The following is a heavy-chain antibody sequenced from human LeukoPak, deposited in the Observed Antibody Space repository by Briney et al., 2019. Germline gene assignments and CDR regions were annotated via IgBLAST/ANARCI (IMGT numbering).Heavy chain of an antibody. D-gene: IGHD3-9*01. Sequence: PGGSLRLSCAASGFTFRSYAMRWVRQAPGKGLDWVSAISGSGGSTYYADSVKGRFTISRDNSKNTLYVQMNSLRAEDTATYYCAKGTTYYDILTGYGYPYYFDYWGQGTLVTVSS. CDR3: AKGTTYYDILTGYGYPYYFDY. J-gene: IGHJ4*02. V-gene: IGHV3-23*01. CDR2: ISGSGGST. CDR1: GFTFRSYA.